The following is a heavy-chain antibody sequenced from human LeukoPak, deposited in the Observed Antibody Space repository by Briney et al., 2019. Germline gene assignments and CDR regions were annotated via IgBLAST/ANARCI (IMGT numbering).Heavy chain of an antibody. J-gene: IGHJ3*02. CDR2: ISYDGSNK. CDR1: GFTFSSYA. D-gene: IGHD3-9*01. Sequence: GGSLRLSCAASGFTFSSYAMHWVRQAPGKGLEWVAVISYDGSNKYYADSVKGRFTISRDNSKNSLYLQMNSLRAEDTAVYYCARVPRYFDWYSNAFDIWGQGTMVTVSS. CDR3: ARVPRYFDWYSNAFDI. V-gene: IGHV3-30-3*01.